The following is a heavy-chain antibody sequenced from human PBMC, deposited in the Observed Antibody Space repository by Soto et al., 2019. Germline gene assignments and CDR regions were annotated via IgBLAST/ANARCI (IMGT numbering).Heavy chain of an antibody. CDR2: IGVGAGNT. CDR3: ATELYSHGTRFTFST. V-gene: IGHV1-58*01. J-gene: IGHJ6*01. CDR1: GFIFSTSA. Sequence: ASVKVSCKASGFIFSTSAVQWVRQARGQRLEWMGWIGVGAGNTNYAQEFQDRLTVTRDASTNTAYMELRSLRSEDTAVYYCATELYSHGTRFTFSTWG. D-gene: IGHD1-26*01.